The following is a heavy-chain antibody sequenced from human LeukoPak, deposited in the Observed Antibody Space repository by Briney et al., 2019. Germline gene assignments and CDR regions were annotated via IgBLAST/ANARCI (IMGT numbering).Heavy chain of an antibody. CDR3: ATGKDRSGYYCSLDN. V-gene: IGHV1-69*13. J-gene: IGHJ4*02. D-gene: IGHD3-22*01. CDR1: GGTFSTFP. CDR2: IIPIFGP. Sequence: SVKVSCKASGGTFSTFPISWVRQAPGQGLEWIGGIIPIFGPNYAQKFQGRATISADLATATAYMELSSLTSEDTSVYYCATGKDRSGYYCSLDNWGQGTLVAVSS.